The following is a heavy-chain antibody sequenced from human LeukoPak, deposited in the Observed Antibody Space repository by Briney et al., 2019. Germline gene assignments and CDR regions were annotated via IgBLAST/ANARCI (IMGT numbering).Heavy chain of an antibody. D-gene: IGHD3-16*02. J-gene: IGHJ4*02. Sequence: PSETLSLTCAVYGGSFSGYYWSWIRHPPGKGLEWIGEINHSGSTNYNPSLKSRVTISVDTSKNQFSLKLSSVTAADTAVYYCARASYVWGSYRTFDYWGQGTLVTVSS. CDR1: GGSFSGYY. V-gene: IGHV4-34*01. CDR2: INHSGST. CDR3: ARASYVWGSYRTFDY.